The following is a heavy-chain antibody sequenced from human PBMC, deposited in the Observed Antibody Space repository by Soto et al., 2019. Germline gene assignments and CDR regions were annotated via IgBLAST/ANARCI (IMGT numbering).Heavy chain of an antibody. CDR1: VYSFTNYW. D-gene: IGHD3-16*01. J-gene: IGHJ6*02. Sequence: GESLKISCKGSVYSFTNYWIAWVRQMPGKGLESMGIIYPGDSDTRYSPSFQGQVTISVDKSISTAYLQWSSLRASDTAMYYCAREGLGEAMDVWGQGTTVTVSS. CDR3: AREGLGEAMDV. CDR2: IYPGDSDT. V-gene: IGHV5-51*01.